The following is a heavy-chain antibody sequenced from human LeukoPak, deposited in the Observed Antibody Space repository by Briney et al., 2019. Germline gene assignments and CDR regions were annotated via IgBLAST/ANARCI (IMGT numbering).Heavy chain of an antibody. D-gene: IGHD1-26*01. CDR3: VRVRSGSSAGNYGMDV. V-gene: IGHV3-74*01. J-gene: IGHJ6*02. CDR1: GFTFSSNW. CDR2: INEDGSTT. Sequence: GGSLRLSCAASGFTFSSNWMHWVRQAPGKGLVWVSRINEDGSTTNYADSVKGRSTIFRDNAKNTLYLQMNSLRAEDTAVYYCVRVRSGSSAGNYGMDVWGQGTTVTVSS.